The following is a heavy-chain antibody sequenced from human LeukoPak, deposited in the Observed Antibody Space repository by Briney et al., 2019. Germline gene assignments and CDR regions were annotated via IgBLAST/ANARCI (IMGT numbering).Heavy chain of an antibody. CDR1: GYTFTGYY. J-gene: IGHJ5*02. CDR3: ARDDYGDYWFDP. Sequence: ASVKVSCKASGYTFTGYYMHWVRQAPGQGLEWMGWINPNSSGTNYAQKFQGRVTMTRDTSISTAYMELSRLRSDDTAVYYCARDDYGDYWFDPWGQGTLVTVSS. D-gene: IGHD4-17*01. CDR2: INPNSSGT. V-gene: IGHV1-2*02.